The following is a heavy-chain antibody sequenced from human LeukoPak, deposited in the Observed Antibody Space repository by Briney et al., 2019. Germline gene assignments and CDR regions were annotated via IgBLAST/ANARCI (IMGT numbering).Heavy chain of an antibody. CDR2: INPTSGGT. CDR1: GYTFTGYY. D-gene: IGHD2-2*01. Sequence: GASVKVSCKASGYTFTGYYMHWVGQAPGKGLEWRGWINPTSGGTNYAQKFQGRVTMTRDTSISTAYMELSRLRSDDTAVYYCARDVWYQLLDAFDIWGQGTMVTVSS. J-gene: IGHJ3*02. V-gene: IGHV1-2*02. CDR3: ARDVWYQLLDAFDI.